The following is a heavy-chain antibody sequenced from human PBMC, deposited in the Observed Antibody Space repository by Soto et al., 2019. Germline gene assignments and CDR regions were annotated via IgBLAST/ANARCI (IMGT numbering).Heavy chain of an antibody. V-gene: IGHV4-34*01. J-gene: IGHJ6*02. D-gene: IGHD3-22*01. Sequence: PSETLSLTCAVYGGSLSGSYWSWISQPPGKGLEWLGEINHSGSTNYNPSLKSRVTISVDTSKNLFSLKLSSVTAADTAVYYCARIEYYYDSSGYYYYYYYYGMDVWGQGTTVTV. CDR2: INHSGST. CDR3: ARIEYYYDSSGYYYYYYYYGMDV. CDR1: GGSLSGSY.